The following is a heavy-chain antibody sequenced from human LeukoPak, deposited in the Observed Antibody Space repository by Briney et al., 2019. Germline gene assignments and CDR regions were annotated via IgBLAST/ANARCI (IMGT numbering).Heavy chain of an antibody. Sequence: SETLSLTCTVSGGSISSYYWSWIRQPPGKGLEWIGYIYYSGSTNYNPSLKSRVTISVDKSKNQFSLKLSSVTAADTAVYYCARGGEGRSFDIWGQGTMVTVSS. J-gene: IGHJ3*02. CDR3: ARGGEGRSFDI. V-gene: IGHV4-59*12. CDR1: GGSISSYY. D-gene: IGHD3-10*01. CDR2: IYYSGST.